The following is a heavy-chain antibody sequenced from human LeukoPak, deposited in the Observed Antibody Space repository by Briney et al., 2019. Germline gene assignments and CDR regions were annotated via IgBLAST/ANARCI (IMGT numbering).Heavy chain of an antibody. CDR1: GGSISSGGYS. J-gene: IGHJ5*02. CDR2: IYHSGST. V-gene: IGHV4-30-2*01. Sequence: PSETLSLTCAVSGGSISSGGYSWSWIRQPPGKGLEWIGYIYHSGSTYYNPSLKSRVTISVDRSKNQFSLKLSSVTAADTAVYYCARGPTYYYGSGSYWPFDPWGQGTLVTVSS. D-gene: IGHD3-10*01. CDR3: ARGPTYYYGSGSYWPFDP.